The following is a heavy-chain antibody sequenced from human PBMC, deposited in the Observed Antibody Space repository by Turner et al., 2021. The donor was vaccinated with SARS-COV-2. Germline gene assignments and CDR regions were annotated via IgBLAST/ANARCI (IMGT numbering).Heavy chain of an antibody. J-gene: IGHJ3*02. CDR3: ARNPDGGGYCYGGLDI. CDR2: INPILGTA. Sequence: QVQLVQSGAEVKKPGSSVKVSCKASGGTFSIYATSWVRQAPGKGLEWMGGINPILGTANYAQKYQGRVTITADENTSTAYMELSSLRSEDTAVYCCARNPDGGGYCYGGLDIWGQGTTVTVSS. V-gene: IGHV1-69*01. CDR1: GGTFSIYA. D-gene: IGHD2-21*02.